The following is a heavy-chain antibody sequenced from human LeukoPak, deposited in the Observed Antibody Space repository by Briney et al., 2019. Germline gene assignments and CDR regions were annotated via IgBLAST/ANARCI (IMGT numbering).Heavy chain of an antibody. V-gene: IGHV3-23*01. CDR3: ARAPRKFRGIIVTPLYYFDY. CDR2: ISGSTENT. CDR1: GFTFSNYA. Sequence: PGGSLRLSCATSGFTFSNYAMGWVRQAPGKGLEWVSTISGSTENTYYADSVTGRFTISRDNSKNTLYLQMNSLRAEDTAIYYCARAPRKFRGIIVTPLYYFDYWGQGALVTVSS. J-gene: IGHJ4*02. D-gene: IGHD3-10*01.